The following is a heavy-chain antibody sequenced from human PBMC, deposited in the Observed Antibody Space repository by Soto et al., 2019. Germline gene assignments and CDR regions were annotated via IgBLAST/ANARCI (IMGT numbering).Heavy chain of an antibody. D-gene: IGHD6-6*01. Sequence: ASVKVSCKASGYTFTSYGISWVRQAPGQGLEWMGWISAYNGNTNYAQKLQGRVTMTTDTSTSTAYMELRSLRSDDTAVSSCARDLYSSSSFDYWGQGTLVTVSS. CDR3: ARDLYSSSSFDY. CDR2: ISAYNGNT. V-gene: IGHV1-18*01. J-gene: IGHJ4*02. CDR1: GYTFTSYG.